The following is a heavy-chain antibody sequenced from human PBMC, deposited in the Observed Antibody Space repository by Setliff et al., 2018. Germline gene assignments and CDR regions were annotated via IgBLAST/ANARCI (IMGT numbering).Heavy chain of an antibody. CDR3: ARAGVAAADRKGLLEY. CDR2: IIPLLETA. D-gene: IGHD6-13*01. J-gene: IGHJ4*02. CDR1: GYTFTDFG. Sequence: GASVKVSCKASGYTFTDFGISWVRQAPGQGLEWMGGIIPLLETAKYAQKFQGRVTMTSDTSTSTVYMEVTGLTSEDTAVYYCARAGVAAADRKGLLEYWGQGTLVTVSS. V-gene: IGHV1-69*05.